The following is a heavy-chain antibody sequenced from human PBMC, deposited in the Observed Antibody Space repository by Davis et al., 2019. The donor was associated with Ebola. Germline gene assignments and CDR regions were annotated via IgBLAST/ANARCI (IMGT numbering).Heavy chain of an antibody. CDR3: ARVPAAIVGYYYYGMDV. CDR2: MYYSGST. CDR1: GGSFSGYY. D-gene: IGHD2-2*02. V-gene: IGHV4-59*08. Sequence: MPSETLSLTCAVYGGSFSGYYWSWIRQPPGKGLEWIGYMYYSGSTYYNPSLKSRVTISVDTSKNQFSLKLSSVTAADTAVYYCARVPAAIVGYYYYGMDVWGQGTTVTVSS. J-gene: IGHJ6*02.